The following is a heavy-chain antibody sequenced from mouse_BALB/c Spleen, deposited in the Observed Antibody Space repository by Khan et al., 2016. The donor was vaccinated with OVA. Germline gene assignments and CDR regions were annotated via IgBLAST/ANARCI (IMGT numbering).Heavy chain of an antibody. D-gene: IGHD4-1*01. J-gene: IGHJ3*01. V-gene: IGHV5-6*01. CDR2: ISSGGDYT. CDR3: ASHLTGSFAY. Sequence: EVELVESGGDLVKPGGSLKLSCAASGFTFSSYSMSWFRQTPDKRLEWVATISSGGDYTNYPANVKGRFTISRDNAKTTLYLQMSSLKSEDTAMYYCASHLTGSFAYWGQGTLVTGSA. CDR1: GFTFSSYS.